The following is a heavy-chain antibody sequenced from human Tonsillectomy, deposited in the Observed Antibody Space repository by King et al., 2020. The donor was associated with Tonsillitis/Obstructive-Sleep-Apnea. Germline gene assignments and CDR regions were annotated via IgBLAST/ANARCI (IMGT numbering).Heavy chain of an antibody. Sequence: VQLVESGGGLVQPGGSLRLSCAASGFTFSSYAMTWVRQAPGKGLEWVSAISGSGTTYYADSVKGRFTIFRENSKNTLYLQMNSLGAEDTAVYYFARRYYYDSSGHLDQWGQGTLVTVSS. CDR3: ARRYYYDSSGHLDQ. D-gene: IGHD3-22*01. CDR2: ISGSGTT. J-gene: IGHJ4*02. CDR1: GFTFSSYA. V-gene: IGHV3-23*04.